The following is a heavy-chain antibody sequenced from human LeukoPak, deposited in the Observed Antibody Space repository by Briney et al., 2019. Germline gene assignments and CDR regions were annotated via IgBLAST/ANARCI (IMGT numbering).Heavy chain of an antibody. V-gene: IGHV4-34*01. CDR3: ARALPPVKITMIPRPAYWYFDL. Sequence: PSETLSLTCAVYGGSFSGYYWSWIRQPPGKGLEWIGEINHSGSTNYNPSLKSRVTISVDTSKNQFSRKLSSVTAADTAVYYCARALPPVKITMIPRPAYWYFDLWGRGTLVTVSS. J-gene: IGHJ2*01. CDR1: GGSFSGYY. D-gene: IGHD3-22*01. CDR2: INHSGST.